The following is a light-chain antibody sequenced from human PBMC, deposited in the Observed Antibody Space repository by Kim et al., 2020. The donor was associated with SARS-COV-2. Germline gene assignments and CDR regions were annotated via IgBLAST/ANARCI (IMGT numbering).Light chain of an antibody. CDR2: QDN. V-gene: IGLV3-1*01. Sequence: SYELTQPPSVSVSPGQTASITCSGDKLGDRYACWYQQKPGQSPVLVIYQDNKRPSGIPERFSGSNSGNTATLTISGTQAMDEADYYCQAWDRSTAGFGGG. J-gene: IGLJ3*02. CDR3: QAWDRSTAG. CDR1: KLGDRY.